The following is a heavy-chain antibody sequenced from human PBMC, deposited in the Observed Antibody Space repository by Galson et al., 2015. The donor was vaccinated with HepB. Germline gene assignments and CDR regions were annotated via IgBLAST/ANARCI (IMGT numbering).Heavy chain of an antibody. CDR2: IFSNDGK. CDR1: GFSLNNARMG. V-gene: IGHV2-26*01. D-gene: IGHD3/OR15-3a*01. CDR3: ARTDFARAPDAFDI. Sequence: PALVKPTQTLTLTCSVSGFSLNNARMGVNWIRQPPGKALEWLAHIFSNDGKSYCTSLKSRLTISKDTSTGQVVLTMTNMDPADTATYYCARTDFARAPDAFDIWGQGAMVTVSS. J-gene: IGHJ3*02.